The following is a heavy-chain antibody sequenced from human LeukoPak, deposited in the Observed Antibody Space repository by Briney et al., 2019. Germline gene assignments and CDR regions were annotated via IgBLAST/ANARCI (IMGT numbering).Heavy chain of an antibody. D-gene: IGHD1-26*01. CDR2: ISGSGGST. V-gene: IGHV3-23*01. CDR1: GFTFSSYA. J-gene: IGHJ4*02. Sequence: GGSLRLSCAASGFTFSSYAMSWVRQAPGKGLEWVSAISGSGGSTYYADSVKGRFTISRDNSKNTLYLQMNSLRAEDTAVYYRATQSSGRRPFDYWGQGTLVTVSS. CDR3: ATQSSGRRPFDY.